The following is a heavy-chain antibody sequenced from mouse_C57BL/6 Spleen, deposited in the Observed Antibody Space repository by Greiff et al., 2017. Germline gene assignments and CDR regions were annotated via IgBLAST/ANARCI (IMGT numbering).Heavy chain of an antibody. D-gene: IGHD3-2*02. V-gene: IGHV1-76*01. Sequence: QVQLQQSGAELVRPGASVKLSCKASGYTFTDYYINWVKQRPGQGLEWIARIYPGSGNTYYNEKFKGKATLTAEKSSSTAYMQLSSLTSEDSAVYFCARIDSSGYYYYAMDYWGQGTSVTVSS. CDR3: ARIDSSGYYYYAMDY. CDR1: GYTFTDYY. J-gene: IGHJ4*01. CDR2: IYPGSGNT.